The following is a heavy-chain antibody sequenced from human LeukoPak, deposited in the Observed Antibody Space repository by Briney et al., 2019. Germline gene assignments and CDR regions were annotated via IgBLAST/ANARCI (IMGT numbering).Heavy chain of an antibody. Sequence: SVKVSCKASGGTFSSYAISWVRQAPGQGLEWMGGIIPIFGTANYAQKFQGRVTITADESTSTAYMKLSSLRSEDTAVYYCARSGYSSSWSWYYFDYWGQGTLVTVSS. D-gene: IGHD6-13*01. J-gene: IGHJ4*02. CDR1: GGTFSSYA. V-gene: IGHV1-69*13. CDR3: ARSGYSSSWSWYYFDY. CDR2: IIPIFGTA.